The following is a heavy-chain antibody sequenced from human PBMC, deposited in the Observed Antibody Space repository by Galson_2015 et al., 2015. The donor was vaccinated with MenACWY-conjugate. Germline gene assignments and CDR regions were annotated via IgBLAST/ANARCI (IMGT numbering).Heavy chain of an antibody. D-gene: IGHD3-10*01. CDR1: GFTFSDYY. CDR2: ITSSYSHT. CDR3: ARSMVRGAYYYYGMNV. Sequence: SLRLSCAASGFTFSDYYMSWIRQAPGKRLEWVSYITSSYSHTEYADSVKGRFTISRDDAKKSLFLEMNSLRAEDSAVYYCARSMVRGAYYYYGMNVWGQGTTVTVSS. V-gene: IGHV3-11*06. J-gene: IGHJ6*02.